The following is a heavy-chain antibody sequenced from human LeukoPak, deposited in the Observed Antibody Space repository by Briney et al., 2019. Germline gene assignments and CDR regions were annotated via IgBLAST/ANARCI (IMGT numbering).Heavy chain of an antibody. CDR3: ARGGSSGWYYHFDY. CDR2: IYYNVSI. D-gene: IGHD6-19*01. J-gene: IGHJ4*02. V-gene: IGHV4-59*01. CDR1: GGSISSYY. Sequence: SEPLSLTCTVPGGSISSYYWSWIRKPPGKGLEWIGYIYYNVSINHNPSLKSRVIISVDTSKNQFSLKLSAVTAADTAVYYCARGGSSGWYYHFDYWGQGTLVTVSS.